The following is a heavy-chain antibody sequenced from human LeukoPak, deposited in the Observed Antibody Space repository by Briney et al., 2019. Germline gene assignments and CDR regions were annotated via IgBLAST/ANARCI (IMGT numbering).Heavy chain of an antibody. CDR2: ISTSGGST. J-gene: IGHJ6*02. D-gene: IGHD2-2*01. CDR3: DAAAPPVYYYYYYGMDV. CDR1: GFTFDSSV. V-gene: IGHV3-23*01. Sequence: GGSLRLSCAASGFTFDSSVMNWVRQAPGKGLEWVSAISTSGGSTYYADSVKGRFTISRDNSKNTLYLQMNSLRVEDTAVYYCDAAAPPVYYYYYYGMDVWGQGTTVTVSS.